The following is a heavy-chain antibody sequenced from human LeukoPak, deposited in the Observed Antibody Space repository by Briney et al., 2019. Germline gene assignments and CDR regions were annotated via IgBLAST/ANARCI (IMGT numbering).Heavy chain of an antibody. Sequence: GGSLRLACAASGFTFSKYWMLWVRHAPGKGLESVSRINTDGTVTTYADSVKGRFTVSRDNADNTMFLQMNSVRDEDTAVYYCATKQWLAPPPDSWGQGTPVTVSS. D-gene: IGHD6-19*01. CDR1: GFTFSKYW. V-gene: IGHV3-74*01. CDR2: INTDGTVT. J-gene: IGHJ4*02. CDR3: ATKQWLAPPPDS.